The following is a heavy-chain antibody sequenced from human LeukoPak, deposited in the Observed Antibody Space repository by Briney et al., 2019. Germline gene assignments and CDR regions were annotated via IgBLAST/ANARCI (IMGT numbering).Heavy chain of an antibody. Sequence: GGSLRLSCAASGFTFSSYWMSWVRQAPGKGLEWVATIKQDGSEKYYVDSVKGRFTISRDNAKNSLYLQMNSLSAEDTAVYSCAREGLSSSGWYVASGYYGMDVWGQGTTVTVSS. V-gene: IGHV3-7*01. CDR3: AREGLSSSGWYVASGYYGMDV. D-gene: IGHD6-19*01. J-gene: IGHJ6*02. CDR1: GFTFSSYW. CDR2: IKQDGSEK.